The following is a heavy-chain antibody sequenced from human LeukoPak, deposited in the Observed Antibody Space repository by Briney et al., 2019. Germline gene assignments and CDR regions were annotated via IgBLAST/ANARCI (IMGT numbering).Heavy chain of an antibody. CDR1: GFTLDDYA. Sequence: GGSLRLSCAASGFTLDDYAMHWVRQAPGKGLEWVSGISWNSGSIGYADSVKGRFTISRDNAKNSLYLQMNSLRAEDTALYYCAKDMPGYSSSWTVFDYWGQGTLVTVSS. J-gene: IGHJ4*02. CDR3: AKDMPGYSSSWTVFDY. V-gene: IGHV3-9*01. CDR2: ISWNSGSI. D-gene: IGHD6-13*01.